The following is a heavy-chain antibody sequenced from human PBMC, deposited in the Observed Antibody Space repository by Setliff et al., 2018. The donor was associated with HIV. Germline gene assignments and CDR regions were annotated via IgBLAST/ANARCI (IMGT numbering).Heavy chain of an antibody. CDR2: ISNSGSTI. D-gene: IGHD3-3*01. V-gene: IGHV3-11*04. J-gene: IGHJ6*02. CDR1: GFTFSDYY. Sequence: GGSLRLSCAASGFTFSDYYMSWIRQAPGKGLEWVSYISNSGSTIYYADSVKGRFTISRDTAKNSLYLQMNGLRVEDTGVYYCARDNLYYNLYDGSPVYGMDVWGQGTTVTVSS. CDR3: ARDNLYYNLYDGSPVYGMDV.